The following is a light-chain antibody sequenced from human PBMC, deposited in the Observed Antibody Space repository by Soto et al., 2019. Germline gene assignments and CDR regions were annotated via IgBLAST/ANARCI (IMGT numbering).Light chain of an antibody. J-gene: IGKJ1*01. Sequence: AIQLTQSPSSLSASVGDRVTITCRASQGISTLLAWYQQKPGKAPKLLIYDASSLQSGVPSRFSGSGSGTELTLTISSLQPDDFATYYCQQYNTYPWTFGQGTKVDIK. V-gene: IGKV1-13*02. CDR3: QQYNTYPWT. CDR2: DAS. CDR1: QGISTL.